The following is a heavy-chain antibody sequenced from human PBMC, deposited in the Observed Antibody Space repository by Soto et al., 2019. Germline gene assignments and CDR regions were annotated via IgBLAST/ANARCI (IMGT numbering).Heavy chain of an antibody. CDR3: AKGKISTTTYTSFDS. Sequence: GGSLRLSCAASRFTFSRYAMSWVRQAPGKGLEWVSTFSGSGGGTYYADSVKGRFTISRDNFKSSLYLQMSSLRAEDTAVYYCAKGKISTTTYTSFDSWGQGTLVTVSS. V-gene: IGHV3-23*01. J-gene: IGHJ5*01. CDR2: FSGSGGGT. CDR1: RFTFSRYA. D-gene: IGHD1-26*01.